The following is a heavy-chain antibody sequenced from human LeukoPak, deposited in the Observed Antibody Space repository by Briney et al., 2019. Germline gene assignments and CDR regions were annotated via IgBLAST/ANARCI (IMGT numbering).Heavy chain of an antibody. CDR3: ARDSVRYPPTTPFDY. CDR1: GYTFTGYY. D-gene: IGHD3-9*01. J-gene: IGHJ4*02. V-gene: IGHV1-2*02. Sequence: ASVKVSCKASGYTFTGYYMHWVRQAPGQGLEWMGWINPNSGGTNYAQKFQGRVTMTRDTSISTAYMELSSLRSDDTAMYYCARDSVRYPPTTPFDYWGQGTLVTVSS. CDR2: INPNSGGT.